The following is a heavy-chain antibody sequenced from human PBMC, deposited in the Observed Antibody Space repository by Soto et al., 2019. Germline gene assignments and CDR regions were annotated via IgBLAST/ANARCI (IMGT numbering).Heavy chain of an antibody. Sequence: GASVKVSCKASGGTFSSYAISWVRQAPGQGLEWMGGIIPILGTANYAQKFQGRVTITADESTSTAYMELSSLRSEDTAVYYCARGLSYCGGDCYELHYWGQGTLVTVSS. D-gene: IGHD2-21*02. J-gene: IGHJ4*02. CDR3: ARGLSYCGGDCYELHY. CDR2: IIPILGTA. V-gene: IGHV1-69*13. CDR1: GGTFSSYA.